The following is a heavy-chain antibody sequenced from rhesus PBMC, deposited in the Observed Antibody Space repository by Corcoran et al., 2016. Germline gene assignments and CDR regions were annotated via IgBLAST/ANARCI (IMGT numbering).Heavy chain of an antibody. CDR1: GGSISSGYYY. CDR2: ITYSGST. V-gene: IGHV4-122*02. D-gene: IGHD1-38*01. Sequence: QVQLQESGPGLVKPSETLSLTCAVSGGSISSGYYYWSWIRQPPGKGLEWIGYITYSGSTSYHPSLKSRVTISRDTSKNQFSLKLSSVTAADTAVYYCAHLGHIRLDYWGQGVLVTVSS. J-gene: IGHJ4*01. CDR3: AHLGHIRLDY.